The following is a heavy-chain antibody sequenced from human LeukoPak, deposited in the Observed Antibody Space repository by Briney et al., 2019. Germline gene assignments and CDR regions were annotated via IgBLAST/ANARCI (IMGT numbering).Heavy chain of an antibody. CDR2: LNSDGTTI. Sequence: GGSLRLSCVASGFTFSGYWMHWVRQAPGMGLVWVSRLNSDGTTINYADSVKGRFTISRDNAKNTVYLQMSGLRDDDTALYFCVRGAGGPRNYVLDYWGQGALVTVSS. D-gene: IGHD3-10*02. CDR1: GFTFSGYW. J-gene: IGHJ4*02. CDR3: VRGAGGPRNYVLDY. V-gene: IGHV3-74*01.